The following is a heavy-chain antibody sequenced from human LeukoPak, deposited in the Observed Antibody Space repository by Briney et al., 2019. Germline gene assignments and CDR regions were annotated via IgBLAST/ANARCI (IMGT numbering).Heavy chain of an antibody. Sequence: GGSLRLSCAASGFTFSSYSMNWVRQAPGKGLEWVSSISSSSSYIYYADSVKGRFTISRDNAKNSLYLQMNSLRAEDTAVYYCARGVPSFPIEAPDYRGQGTLVTVSS. V-gene: IGHV3-21*01. CDR1: GFTFSSYS. CDR3: ARGVPSFPIEAPDY. J-gene: IGHJ4*02. CDR2: ISSSSSYI. D-gene: IGHD2-15*01.